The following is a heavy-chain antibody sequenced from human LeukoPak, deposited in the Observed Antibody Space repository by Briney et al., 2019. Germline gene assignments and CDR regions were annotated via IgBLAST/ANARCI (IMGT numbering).Heavy chain of an antibody. J-gene: IGHJ3*02. CDR3: AREAAEGSDAFDI. CDR1: GFTFADHG. CDR2: INWNGGGT. V-gene: IGHV3-20*01. D-gene: IGHD6-25*01. Sequence: PGGSLRLSCAASGFTFADHGMSWVRQAPGKGLEWVSGINWNGGGTSFAESLKGRFTISRDNDKNSLYLQMNGPRAEDTALYHCAREAAEGSDAFDIWGQGTMVTVSS.